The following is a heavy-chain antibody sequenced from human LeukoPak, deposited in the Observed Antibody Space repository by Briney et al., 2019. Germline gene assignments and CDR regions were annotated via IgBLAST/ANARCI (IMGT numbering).Heavy chain of an antibody. V-gene: IGHV4-61*10. CDR3: ATITPYSSSWYGGAWFDP. J-gene: IGHJ5*02. D-gene: IGHD6-13*01. CDR2: IYYSGST. Sequence: SETLSLTCTVSGGSISSGSYYWSWIRQPAGKGLEWIGYIYYSGSTNYNPSLKSRVTISVDTSKNQFSLKLSSVTAADTAVYYCATITPYSSSWYGGAWFDPWGQGTLVTVSS. CDR1: GGSISSGSYY.